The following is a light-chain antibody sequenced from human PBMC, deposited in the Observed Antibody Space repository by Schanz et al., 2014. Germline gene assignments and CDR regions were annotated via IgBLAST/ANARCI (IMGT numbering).Light chain of an antibody. J-gene: IGLJ3*02. CDR1: SSDVGGYNS. Sequence: QSVLTQPASVSGSPGQSITISCTGTSSDVGGYNSVSWYQQHPGKAPKLMIYDVRNRPSGVSNRFSGSKSGNTASLTVSGLQAEDEADYCCSSFTTSSTQVFGGGTKLTVL. CDR2: DVR. CDR3: SSFTTSSTQV. V-gene: IGLV2-14*01.